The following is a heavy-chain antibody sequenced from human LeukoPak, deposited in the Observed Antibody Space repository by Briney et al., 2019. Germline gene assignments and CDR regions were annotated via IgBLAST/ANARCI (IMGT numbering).Heavy chain of an antibody. D-gene: IGHD3-10*01. J-gene: IGHJ4*02. CDR2: IYYSGSI. Sequence: PSETLSLICTVSGGSIRTSSYYWGWIRQPPGKGLEWIGSIYYSGSIYSNGSLKSRVTISVETSKNQFSLKLSSVTAADTAVYYCARSSIDSGSNFDYWGQGTLVTVSS. CDR3: ARSSIDSGSNFDY. V-gene: IGHV4-39*07. CDR1: GGSIRTSSYY.